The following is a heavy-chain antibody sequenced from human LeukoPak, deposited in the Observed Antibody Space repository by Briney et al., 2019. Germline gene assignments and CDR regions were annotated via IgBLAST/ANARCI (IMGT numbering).Heavy chain of an antibody. D-gene: IGHD2-15*01. CDR2: INTNTGNP. CDR1: GYTFSSHA. CDR3: VRALKVAAFDM. Sequence: ASAKVSCKASGYTFSSHAMDWVRQAPGQGLEWMGWINTNTGNPTYAQGFTGRFVFSLDTSVSTAYLQISSLKAEDTAVYYCVRALKVAAFDMWGQGTMVTVSS. J-gene: IGHJ3*02. V-gene: IGHV7-4-1*02.